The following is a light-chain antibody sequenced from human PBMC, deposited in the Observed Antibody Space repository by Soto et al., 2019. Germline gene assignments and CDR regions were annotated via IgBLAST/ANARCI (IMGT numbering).Light chain of an antibody. CDR1: QSVDSTY. J-gene: IGKJ5*01. CDR2: GAS. Sequence: IVLTQSPGTLSLSPGERATLSCRASQSVDSTYLAWYQQRPGQAPRLLIYGASSRATGIPDRFSGSGSGTDFTLTISRLEPEDCAVYYCQQYGSSPITFGQGTRLEIK. V-gene: IGKV3-20*01. CDR3: QQYGSSPIT.